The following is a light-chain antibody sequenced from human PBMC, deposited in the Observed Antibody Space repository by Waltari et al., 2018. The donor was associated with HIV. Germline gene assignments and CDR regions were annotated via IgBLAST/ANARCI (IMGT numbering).Light chain of an antibody. J-gene: IGKJ1*01. CDR1: QSISSN. CDR2: EAS. V-gene: IGKV3-15*01. CDR3: QQDNNWPRT. Sequence: EVVMTQSPGTLSVSPGERATLSCRASQSISSNLAWYQQKPGQAPRLLLYEASTGATGVPARFIGSGFGTDFTLIITSLQFEDVAVYYCQQDNNWPRTFGQGTKVEF.